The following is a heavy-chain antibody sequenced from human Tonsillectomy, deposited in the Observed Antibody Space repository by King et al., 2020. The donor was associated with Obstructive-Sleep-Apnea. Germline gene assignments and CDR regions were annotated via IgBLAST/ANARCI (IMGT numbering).Heavy chain of an antibody. CDR1: GGSFSGYY. Sequence: VQLQQWGAGLLKPSETLSLTCVVSGGSFSGYYWSWIRQPPGKGLEWIGEVNHSGSTNYNPSLKSRVTMSVDTSKNQFSLKLSSVTAADTAVYYCARRLRGYSSRGPFDYWGQGTLGTVSA. D-gene: IGHD6-19*01. CDR3: ARRLRGYSSRGPFDY. J-gene: IGHJ4*02. V-gene: IGHV4-34*01. CDR2: VNHSGST.